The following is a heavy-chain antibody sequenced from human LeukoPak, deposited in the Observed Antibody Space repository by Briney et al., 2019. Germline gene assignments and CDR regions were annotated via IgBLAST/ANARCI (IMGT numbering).Heavy chain of an antibody. D-gene: IGHD3-16*02. CDR3: ARGRMVTFGGVIDAPDY. CDR1: GFTFSSYS. CDR2: ISSSSSYI. V-gene: IGHV3-21*01. Sequence: PGGSLRLSCAASGFTFSSYSMNWVRQAPGKGLEWVSSISSSSSYIYYADSVKGRFTISRDNAKDSLYLQMNSLRAEDTAVYYCARGRMVTFGGVIDAPDYWGQGTLVTVSS. J-gene: IGHJ4*02.